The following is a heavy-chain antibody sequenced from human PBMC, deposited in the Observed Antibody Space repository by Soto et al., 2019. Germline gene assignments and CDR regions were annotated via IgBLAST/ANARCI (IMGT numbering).Heavy chain of an antibody. CDR2: INTYNGHT. J-gene: IGHJ3*02. Sequence: QVQLVQSGTEVKKPGASEKVSCKASGYTFTNYGISWVRQAPGQGLEWLAWINTYNGHTNYAQKLQGRVTLTTDTSTSTAYMELRSLRSDDTAVYYCARDLLYSSRSTVRFDIWGQGTMVTVSS. V-gene: IGHV1-18*01. CDR3: ARDLLYSSRSTVRFDI. CDR1: GYTFTNYG. D-gene: IGHD6-13*01.